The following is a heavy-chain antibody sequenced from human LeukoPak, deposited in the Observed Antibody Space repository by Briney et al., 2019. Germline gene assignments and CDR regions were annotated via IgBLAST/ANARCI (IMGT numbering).Heavy chain of an antibody. CDR1: GFTFSSYA. CDR2: ISGSGGST. CDR3: RLLHLEHYDFWSGQIDY. D-gene: IGHD3-3*01. Sequence: GGSLRLSCAASGFTFSSYAMSWVRQAPGKGLEWVSAISGSGGSTYYADSVRGRFTISRDNSKNTLYLQMNSLRAEDTAVYYRRLLHLEHYDFWSGQIDYWGQGTLVTVSS. J-gene: IGHJ4*02. V-gene: IGHV3-23*01.